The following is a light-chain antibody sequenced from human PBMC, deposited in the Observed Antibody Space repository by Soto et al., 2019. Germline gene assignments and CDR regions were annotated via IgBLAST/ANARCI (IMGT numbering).Light chain of an antibody. CDR3: QSYNYWPFT. J-gene: IGKJ2*01. Sequence: EIVMTQSPATLSVSPGERVTLSCRASESLSTYLAWYQQKPGQAPRLLIYGASTKATGIPARFSGSGSATDFTLTICSLQSEDFAVYYCQSYNYWPFTFVQGTQLEI. CDR2: GAS. CDR1: ESLSTY. V-gene: IGKV3-15*01.